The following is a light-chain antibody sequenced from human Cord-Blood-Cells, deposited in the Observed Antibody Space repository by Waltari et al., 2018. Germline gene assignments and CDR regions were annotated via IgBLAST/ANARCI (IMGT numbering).Light chain of an antibody. CDR1: SSDVGSYNR. J-gene: IGLJ2*01. CDR2: EVS. Sequence: QSALTQPPSVSGSPGQSVTISCTGTSSDVGSYNRVSWYQQPPGIAPKLMIYEVSNRPSGVPDGFSGSKAGNTASLTISGLHAEDEADYSCSSYTSSSSLVFGGGTKLPVL. CDR3: SSYTSSSSLV. V-gene: IGLV2-18*02.